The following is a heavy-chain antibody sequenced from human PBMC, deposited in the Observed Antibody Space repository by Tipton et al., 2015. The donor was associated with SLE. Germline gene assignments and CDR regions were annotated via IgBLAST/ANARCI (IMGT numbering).Heavy chain of an antibody. Sequence: TLSLTCAVYGGSFSGYYWSWIRQPPGKGLEWIGEINHSGSTNYNPSLKSRVTISVDTSKNQFSLKLSSVTAADTAVYYCARHRLFLIAEAGPGWFDPWGQGTLVTVSS. CDR2: INHSGST. J-gene: IGHJ5*02. CDR1: GGSFSGYY. D-gene: IGHD6-13*01. CDR3: ARHRLFLIAEAGPGWFDP. V-gene: IGHV4-34*01.